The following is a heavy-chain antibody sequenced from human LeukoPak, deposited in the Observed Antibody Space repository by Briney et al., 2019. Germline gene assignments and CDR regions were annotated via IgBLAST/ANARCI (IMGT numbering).Heavy chain of an antibody. CDR2: ISGSGGST. CDR3: AKLLRIAAAPHRD. J-gene: IGHJ4*02. V-gene: IGHV3-23*01. Sequence: GGSLRLSCAASGFTFSTYAMSWVRQAPGKGLEWVSAISGSGGSTYYAESVKGRFTISRDNSKNTLYLQMNSLRAEDTAVYYCAKLLRIAAAPHRDWGQGTLVTVSS. D-gene: IGHD6-13*01. CDR1: GFTFSTYA.